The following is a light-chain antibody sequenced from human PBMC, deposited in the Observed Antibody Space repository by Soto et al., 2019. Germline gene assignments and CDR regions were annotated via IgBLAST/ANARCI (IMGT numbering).Light chain of an antibody. V-gene: IGKV3-20*01. CDR1: QSVSTSY. CDR3: QQSYSTPRT. J-gene: IGKJ1*01. Sequence: DIVLTQSPGTLSLSPGDRATLSCRASQSVSTSYLAWYQQKPGQAPRLLIYGASSRATGIPDRFSGSGSGTDFTLTISSLQPEDFATYYCQQSYSTPRTFGQGTKVEIK. CDR2: GAS.